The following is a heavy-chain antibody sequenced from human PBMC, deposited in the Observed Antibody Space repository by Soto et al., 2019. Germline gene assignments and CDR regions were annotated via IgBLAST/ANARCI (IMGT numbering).Heavy chain of an antibody. V-gene: IGHV4-59*01. D-gene: IGHD2-2*01. CDR1: GGSISSYY. CDR3: ARYQGASFFQH. J-gene: IGHJ1*01. CDR2: ISDSGST. Sequence: SETLSLTCTVSGGSISSYYWSWIRQPPGKGLEWIGYISDSGSTNYNPSLKSRVTISADTSKNQFSLKLSSVTAADTAVYYCARYQGASFFQHWGQGTLVTVSS.